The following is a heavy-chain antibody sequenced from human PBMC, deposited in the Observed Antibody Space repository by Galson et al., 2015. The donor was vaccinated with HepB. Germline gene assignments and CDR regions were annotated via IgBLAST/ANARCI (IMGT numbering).Heavy chain of an antibody. CDR2: IYRGDRT. V-gene: IGHV3-66*01. D-gene: IGHD2-15*01. CDR1: GFTVSSKY. CDR3: AREDGYCSGSNCYSFFDY. J-gene: IGHJ4*02. Sequence: SLRLSCAASGFTVSSKYMSWVRQAPGKGLEWVSVIYRGDRTYYADYVKGRFTISRDNSKNTLYLQMNSLRAEDTAVYYCAREDGYCSGSNCYSFFDYWGQGTLVTVSS.